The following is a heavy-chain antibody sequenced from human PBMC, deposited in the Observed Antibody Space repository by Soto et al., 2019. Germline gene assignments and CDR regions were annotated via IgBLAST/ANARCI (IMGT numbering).Heavy chain of an antibody. CDR2: IKSKAAGGTT. CDR3: TTDSPVAGGGPL. CDR1: GFTFSEAW. Sequence: EVQLVESGGGLVKPGGSLRLSCAASGFTFSEAWMNWVRQAPGKGLEWVGRIKSKAAGGTTDYVAPVKGRFTISRDDSTTTLFLQMNSLKTEDTDVYYCTTDSPVAGGGPLWGQGTLVTVSS. V-gene: IGHV3-15*07. D-gene: IGHD6-19*01. J-gene: IGHJ4*02.